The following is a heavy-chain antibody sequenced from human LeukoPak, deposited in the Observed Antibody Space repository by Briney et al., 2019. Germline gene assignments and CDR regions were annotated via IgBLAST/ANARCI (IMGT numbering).Heavy chain of an antibody. D-gene: IGHD5-24*01. CDR3: ARGRSRDGYNYDY. J-gene: IGHJ4*02. CDR1: GGSISSHY. Sequence: PSETLSLTCSVSGGSISSHYWSWIRQPPGKGLEWIGYIYYSGSTKYNPSLKSRVTISVDTSKNQFSLKLSSVTAADTAVYYCARGRSRDGYNYDYWGQGTLVTVSS. V-gene: IGHV4-59*11. CDR2: IYYSGST.